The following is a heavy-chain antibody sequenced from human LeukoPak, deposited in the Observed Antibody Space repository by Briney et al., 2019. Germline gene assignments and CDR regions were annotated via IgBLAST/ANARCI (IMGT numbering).Heavy chain of an antibody. V-gene: IGHV5-51*01. CDR1: GYSFTSYW. J-gene: IGHJ4*02. D-gene: IGHD6-19*01. CDR2: IYPGDSDT. CDR3: ARAAPGTFEQWRLVPGDIDY. Sequence: GESLKISCKGSGYSFTSYWIGWVRQMPGKGLEWMGIIYPGDSDTRYGPSFQGQVTISADKSISTAYLQWSSLTSEDTAVYYCARAAPGTFEQWRLVPGDIDYWGQGTLVTVSS.